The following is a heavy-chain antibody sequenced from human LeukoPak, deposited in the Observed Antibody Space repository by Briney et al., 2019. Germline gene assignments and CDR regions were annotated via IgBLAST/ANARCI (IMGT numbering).Heavy chain of an antibody. D-gene: IGHD2-21*02. J-gene: IGHJ4*02. CDR1: GYTFTSYG. V-gene: IGHV1-18*01. Sequence: ASVKVSCKASGYTFTSYGISWVRQAPGQGLEWMGWISAYNGNTNYAQKLQGRVTMTTDTSTSTAYMELRSLRSDDTAVYYCARALTIVVVTATDPLDYWGQGTLVTVSP. CDR2: ISAYNGNT. CDR3: ARALTIVVVTATDPLDY.